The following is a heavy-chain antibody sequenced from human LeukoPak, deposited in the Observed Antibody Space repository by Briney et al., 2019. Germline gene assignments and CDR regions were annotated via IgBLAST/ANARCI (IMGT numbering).Heavy chain of an antibody. J-gene: IGHJ4*02. V-gene: IGHV4-59*01. CDR3: ARSYGDYVNFDY. CDR1: GGSISSYY. CDR2: IYYSGST. D-gene: IGHD4-17*01. Sequence: SETLSLTCTVSGGSISSYYWSWIRQPPGKGLEWIGYIYYSGSTNYNPSLKSRVTMSVDTSKNQFPLRLSSVTAADTAVYYCARSYGDYVNFDYWGQGTLVTVSS.